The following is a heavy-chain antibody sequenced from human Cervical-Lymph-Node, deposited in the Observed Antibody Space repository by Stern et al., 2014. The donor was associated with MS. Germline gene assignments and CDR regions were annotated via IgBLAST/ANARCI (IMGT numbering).Heavy chain of an antibody. CDR2: ISAYNGNT. V-gene: IGHV1-18*04. J-gene: IGHJ4*02. CDR1: GYTFTSYG. CDR3: ARDAPWDYVWGSYRSGDY. Sequence: QVQLVQSGAEVKKPGASVKVSCKASGYTFTSYGISWVRQAPGQGLEWLGWISAYNGNTNYAQKLQGRVTMTTDTSTSTAYMELRSLRSDDTAVYYCARDAPWDYVWGSYRSGDYWGQGTLVTVSS. D-gene: IGHD3-16*02.